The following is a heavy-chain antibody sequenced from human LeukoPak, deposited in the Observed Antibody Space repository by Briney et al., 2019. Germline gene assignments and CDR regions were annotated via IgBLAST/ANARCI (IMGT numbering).Heavy chain of an antibody. CDR2: IYYSGST. V-gene: IGHV4-31*11. Sequence: SETLSLTCAVSGGSLSSGGYYWSWIRQHPGKGLEWIGYIYYSGSTYYNPSLKSRVTISVDTSKNQFSLKLSSVTAADTAVYYCARGVGKYYYDSSGYFLYYFDYWGQGTLVTVSS. CDR1: GGSLSSGGYY. CDR3: ARGVGKYYYDSSGYFLYYFDY. D-gene: IGHD3-22*01. J-gene: IGHJ4*02.